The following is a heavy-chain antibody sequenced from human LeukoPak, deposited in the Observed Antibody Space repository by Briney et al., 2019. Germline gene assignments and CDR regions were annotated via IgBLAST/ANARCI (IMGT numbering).Heavy chain of an antibody. Sequence: SETLSLTCTVSGGSISSYYWSWIRQPPGKGLEWIGYIYYSGSTNYNPSLKSRVTISVDTSKTQFSLKMRSVTAADTAVYYCARGADAVYRSSRFDCWGQGTLVTVPS. CDR3: ARGADAVYRSSRFDC. CDR1: GGSISSYY. D-gene: IGHD6-13*01. CDR2: IYYSGST. J-gene: IGHJ4*02. V-gene: IGHV4-59*13.